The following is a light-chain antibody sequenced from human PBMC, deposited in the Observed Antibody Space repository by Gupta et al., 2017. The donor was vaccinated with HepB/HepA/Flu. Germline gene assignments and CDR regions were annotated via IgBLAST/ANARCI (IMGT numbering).Light chain of an antibody. CDR1: SSNIGNNY. CDR3: ATWDSRMNAVI. Sequence: QSVFTQPPSVSATPGQKVTLSCSGSSSNIGNNYVSWYRQPPGTAPKLLIYENNERPSGSPDRLSGSKSVTSATLCITGIQKGDDDDYYCATWDSRMNAVIFGGGTKLTVL. J-gene: IGLJ2*01. CDR2: ENN. V-gene: IGLV1-51*02.